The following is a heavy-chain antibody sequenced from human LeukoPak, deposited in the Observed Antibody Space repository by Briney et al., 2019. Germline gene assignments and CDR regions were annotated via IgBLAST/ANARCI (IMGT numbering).Heavy chain of an antibody. J-gene: IGHJ4*02. CDR2: INPSGGST. CDR3: ARDLGSVRSSWYYFDY. CDR1: GYTFTSYY. Sequence: GASVKVSCKASGYTFTSYYMHWVRQAPGQGLEWMGIINPSGGSTSYAQKFQGRVTMTRDTSTSTVYMELSSLRSEDTAVYYCARDLGSVRSSWYYFDYWGQGTLVTVSS. D-gene: IGHD6-13*01. V-gene: IGHV1-46*01.